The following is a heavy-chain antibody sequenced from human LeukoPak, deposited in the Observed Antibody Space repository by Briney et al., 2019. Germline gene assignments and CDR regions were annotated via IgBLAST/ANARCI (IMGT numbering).Heavy chain of an antibody. D-gene: IGHD5-18*01. CDR3: TTTEGAMVDY. V-gene: IGHV3-15*01. CDR2: IKSKTDGGTT. CDR1: GFTFSDYY. Sequence: GGSLRLSCAASGFTFSDYYMDWVRQAPGKGLEWVGRIKSKTDGGTTDYAAPVKGGFTISRDDSKNTLYLQMNSLKTEDTAVYYCTTTEGAMVDYWGQGTLVTVSS. J-gene: IGHJ4*02.